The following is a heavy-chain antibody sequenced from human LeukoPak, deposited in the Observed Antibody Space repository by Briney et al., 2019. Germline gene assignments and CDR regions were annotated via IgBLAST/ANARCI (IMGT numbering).Heavy chain of an antibody. V-gene: IGHV1-69*13. J-gene: IGHJ4*02. CDR3: ARPKNGHYYGSGSYHY. CDR2: IIPILGTA. CDR1: GGIFSSYG. D-gene: IGHD3-10*01. Sequence: SVKVSCKASGGIFSSYGISWVRQAPGQGLEWVGGIIPILGTANYAQKFQGRVTITADESTSTAYMELSSLGSEDTAVYYCARPKNGHYYGSGSYHYWGQGTLVTVSS.